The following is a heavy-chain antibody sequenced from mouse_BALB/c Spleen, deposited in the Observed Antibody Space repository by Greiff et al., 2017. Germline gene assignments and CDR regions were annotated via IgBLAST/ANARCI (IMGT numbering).Heavy chain of an antibody. Sequence: EVKVVESGGGLVKPGGSLKLSCAASGFTFSSYAMSWVRQTPEKRLEWVATISSGGSYTYYPDSVKGRFTISRDNAKNTLYLQMSRLRSEDTAMYYCARRNSSGYFDYWGQGTTLTVSS. CDR1: GFTFSSYA. CDR2: ISSGGSYT. V-gene: IGHV5-9-3*01. J-gene: IGHJ2*01. CDR3: ARRNSSGYFDY. D-gene: IGHD3-1*01.